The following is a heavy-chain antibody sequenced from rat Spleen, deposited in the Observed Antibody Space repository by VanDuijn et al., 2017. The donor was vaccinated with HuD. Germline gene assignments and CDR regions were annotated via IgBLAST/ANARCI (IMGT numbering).Heavy chain of an antibody. CDR2: ISTGGGNT. CDR3: TRHPDYSNYFDY. J-gene: IGHJ2*01. D-gene: IGHD1-1*01. V-gene: IGHV5S23*01. CDR1: GFTFSNYD. Sequence: EVQLVESGGGLVQPGRSLKLSCAASGFTFSNYDMAWVRQAPTKGLEWVASISTGGGNTYYRDSVKGRFTVSRDTAKSTLFLQMDSLRSEDTATYYCTRHPDYSNYFDYWGQGVMVTVSS.